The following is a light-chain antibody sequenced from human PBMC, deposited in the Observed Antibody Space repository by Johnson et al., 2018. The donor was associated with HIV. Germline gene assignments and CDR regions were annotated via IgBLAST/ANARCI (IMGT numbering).Light chain of an antibody. V-gene: IGLV1-51*02. CDR2: ENN. Sequence: QSVLTQPPSVSAAPGQKVTISCSGRSSNIGSNSVSWYQQLPGTAPKLLIYENNKRPSGIPDRFSGSKSGTSATLGITGLQTGDEADYYCGTWYSSLRSGFFGTGTKVTVL. J-gene: IGLJ1*01. CDR1: SSNIGSNS. CDR3: GTWYSSLRSGF.